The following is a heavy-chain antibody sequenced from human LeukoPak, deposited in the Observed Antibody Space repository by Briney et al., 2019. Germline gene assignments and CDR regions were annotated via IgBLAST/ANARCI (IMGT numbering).Heavy chain of an antibody. J-gene: IGHJ4*02. Sequence: SETLSLTCTVSGGSFSGYYWSWIRKPPGKGLEWIGEVNHSGSTNYNSSLKSRITITVDTSKNQFYLKLNSVTVAATAVYYCAREDLYCSGGSCYTPIDYWGQGTLVTVSS. CDR3: AREDLYCSGGSCYTPIDY. CDR1: GGSFSGYY. D-gene: IGHD2-15*01. V-gene: IGHV4-34*10. CDR2: VNHSGST.